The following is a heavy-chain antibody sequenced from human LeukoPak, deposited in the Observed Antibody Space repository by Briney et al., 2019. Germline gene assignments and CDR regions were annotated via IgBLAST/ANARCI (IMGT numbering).Heavy chain of an antibody. CDR1: GFTVSSNY. Sequence: GGSLRLSCAASGFTVSSNYMSWVRQAPGKGLEGVSVIYSGGSTYYADSVKGRFTISRDTSKNTLYLQMNSLRAEDTAVYYCARGGMVAAREPGPDYWGQGTLVTVSS. CDR2: IYSGGST. D-gene: IGHD2-15*01. J-gene: IGHJ4*02. V-gene: IGHV3-66*01. CDR3: ARGGMVAAREPGPDY.